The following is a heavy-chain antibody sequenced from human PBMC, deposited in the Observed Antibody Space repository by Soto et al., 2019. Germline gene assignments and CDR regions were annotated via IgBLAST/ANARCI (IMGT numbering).Heavy chain of an antibody. Sequence: GGSLRLSCAASGFTFSSYAMHWVRQAPGKGLEWVAVISYDGSNKYYADSVKGRFTISRDNSKNTLYLQMNSLRAEDTAVYYCARDNRAHYDSSGYWTYWGQGTLVTVSS. J-gene: IGHJ4*02. D-gene: IGHD3-22*01. CDR1: GFTFSSYA. V-gene: IGHV3-30-3*01. CDR3: ARDNRAHYDSSGYWTY. CDR2: ISYDGSNK.